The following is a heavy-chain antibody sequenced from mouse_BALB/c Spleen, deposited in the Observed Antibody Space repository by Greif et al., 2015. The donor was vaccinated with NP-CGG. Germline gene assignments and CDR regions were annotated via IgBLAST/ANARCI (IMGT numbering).Heavy chain of an antibody. CDR3: ARDGNYWYFDV. D-gene: IGHD2-1*01. V-gene: IGHV1S127*01. CDR1: GYSFTSYW. CDR2: IDPSDSET. Sequence: QVQLQQSGPQLVRPGASVKIPCKASGYSFTSYWMHWVKQRPGQGLEWIGMIDPSDSETRLNQKFKDKATLTVDKSSSTAYMQLSSPTSEDSAVYYCARDGNYWYFDVWGAGTTVTVSS. J-gene: IGHJ1*01.